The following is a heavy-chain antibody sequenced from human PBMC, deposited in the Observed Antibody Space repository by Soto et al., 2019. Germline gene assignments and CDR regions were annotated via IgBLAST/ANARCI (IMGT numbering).Heavy chain of an antibody. Sequence: GGSLRLSCAASGFTFSSYSMNWVRQAPGKGLEWVSYISSSSSTIYYADSVKGRFTISRDNAKNSLYLQMNSLRAEDTAVYYCARDRGYSYGSSDYYGMDVWGQGTTLTVSS. CDR1: GFTFSSYS. J-gene: IGHJ6*02. D-gene: IGHD5-18*01. V-gene: IGHV3-48*01. CDR3: ARDRGYSYGSSDYYGMDV. CDR2: ISSSSSTI.